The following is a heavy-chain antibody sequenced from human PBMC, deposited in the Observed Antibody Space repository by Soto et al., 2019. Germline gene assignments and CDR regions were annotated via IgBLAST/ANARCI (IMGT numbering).Heavy chain of an antibody. V-gene: IGHV1-18*01. J-gene: IGHJ1*01. Sequence: ASVKVSCKASGYTFTSYGISWVRQGPGQGLEWMGWISAYNGNTNYAQKLQGRVTMTTDTSTSTAYMELRSLRSDDTAVYYCARDLTPWIQLWPSTRSDGYFQHRGQGTLVTVSS. CDR1: GYTFTSYG. CDR2: ISAYNGNT. CDR3: ARDLTPWIQLWPSTRSDGYFQH. D-gene: IGHD5-18*01.